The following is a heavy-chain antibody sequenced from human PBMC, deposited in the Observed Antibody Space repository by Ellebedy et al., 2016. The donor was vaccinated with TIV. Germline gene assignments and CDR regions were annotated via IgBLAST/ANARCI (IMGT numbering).Heavy chain of an antibody. Sequence: ASVKVSCKASGYTFTGYYMHWVRQAPGQGLEWMGWISAYNGNTNYAQKLQGRVTMTRDTSTSTVYMELSSLRSEDTAVYYCARTSLRYNYYDSSGYYYWGQGTLVTVSS. J-gene: IGHJ4*02. V-gene: IGHV1-18*04. CDR3: ARTSLRYNYYDSSGYYY. CDR1: GYTFTGYY. CDR2: ISAYNGNT. D-gene: IGHD3-22*01.